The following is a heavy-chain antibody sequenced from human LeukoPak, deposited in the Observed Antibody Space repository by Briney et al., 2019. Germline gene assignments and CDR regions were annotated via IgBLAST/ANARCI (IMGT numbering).Heavy chain of an antibody. V-gene: IGHV1-46*01. D-gene: IGHD3-22*01. CDR2: INPSGGST. CDR1: GYTFTSYY. CDR3: ARDGEQIVVSPSSNWFDP. Sequence: ASVKVSCKASGYTFTSYYMHWVRQAPGQGLEWMGIINPSGGSTSYAQKFQGRVTMTRDTSTSTVYMELSSLRSEDTAVYYCARDGEQIVVSPSSNWFDPWGQGTLVTVSS. J-gene: IGHJ5*02.